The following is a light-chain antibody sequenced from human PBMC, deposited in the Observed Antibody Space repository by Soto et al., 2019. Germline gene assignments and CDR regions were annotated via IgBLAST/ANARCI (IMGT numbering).Light chain of an antibody. V-gene: IGKV3-20*01. CDR3: QQYGSSPRT. CDR2: GAS. Sequence: EIVLTQAPGTLSLSPGERATLSCRASQSVSSSYLAWYQQKPGQAPRLLIYGASSRATGIPDRFSGSGSGTDFTLTISRLEPEDPAVYYCQQYGSSPRTFGRGTKLEIK. J-gene: IGKJ2*01. CDR1: QSVSSSY.